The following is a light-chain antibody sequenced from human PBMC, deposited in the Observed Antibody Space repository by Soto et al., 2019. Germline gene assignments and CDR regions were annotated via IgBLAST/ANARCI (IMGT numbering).Light chain of an antibody. Sequence: DIQQTQTPSTLSASVGYRVTITCWASQSISSWLAWYQQKPGKAPKLLIYDVSSLESGVPSRFSGSGSGTDFTLTISSLQNEDFATYDGQQSYSTTRTFGQGTKVDI. CDR3: QQSYSTTRT. CDR1: QSISSW. V-gene: IGKV1-5*01. J-gene: IGKJ1*01. CDR2: DVS.